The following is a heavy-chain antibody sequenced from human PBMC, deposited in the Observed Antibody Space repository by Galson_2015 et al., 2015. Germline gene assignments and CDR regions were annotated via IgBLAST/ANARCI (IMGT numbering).Heavy chain of an antibody. CDR2: IHYIGNT. Sequence: TLSLTCTVSGGSISSGGYYWTWIRQHPEKGLEWIGYIHYIGNTYYNPSFKSRVTISVDTSKNQFSLKLGSVTAADTAVYYCARVDCSRTSCYLNWFDPWGQGTLVTVSS. J-gene: IGHJ5*02. D-gene: IGHD2-2*01. CDR1: GGSISSGGYY. V-gene: IGHV4-31*03. CDR3: ARVDCSRTSCYLNWFDP.